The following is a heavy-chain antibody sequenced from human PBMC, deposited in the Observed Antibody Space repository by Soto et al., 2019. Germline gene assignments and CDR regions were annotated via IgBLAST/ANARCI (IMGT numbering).Heavy chain of an antibody. CDR2: FYWDDDR. CDR3: AHGXSIVGAPAXDY. D-gene: IGHD1-26*01. J-gene: IGHJ4*02. CDR1: GFSLSTSGVG. Sequence: SGPTLVNPTQTLTLTCTFSGFSLSTSGVGVGWVRQPPGKALEWLTLFYWDDDRRYNPSLRNRLTFTKDTSKNQVVLTMTNMDPVDTARYYCAHGXSIVGAPAXDYWGQGSMVTVYS. V-gene: IGHV2-5*02.